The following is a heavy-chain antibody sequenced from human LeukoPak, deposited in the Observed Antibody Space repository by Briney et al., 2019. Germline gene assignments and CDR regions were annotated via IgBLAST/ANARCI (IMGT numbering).Heavy chain of an antibody. J-gene: IGHJ4*02. D-gene: IGHD6-19*01. CDR2: IRPDGDRT. V-gene: IGHV3-23*01. CDR3: AREQSGTRGWYTVDY. CDR1: GFTFSTYA. Sequence: GGSLRLSCAASGFTFSTYAITLVRQGPGQGLEWVSAIRPDGDRTYYTDSVRGRFTISRDNSKGTVYLQINSLRVEDTAVYYCAREQSGTRGWYTVDYWGQGTLVTVSS.